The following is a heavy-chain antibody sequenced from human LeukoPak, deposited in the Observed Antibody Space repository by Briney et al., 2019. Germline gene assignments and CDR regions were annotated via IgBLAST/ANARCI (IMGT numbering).Heavy chain of an antibody. D-gene: IGHD6-19*01. CDR2: IYYSGST. Sequence: SETLSLTCTVSGGSIKSYYWNCIRQPPGKGLEWIGYIYYSGSTNYNPSLKSRVIISVDTSKNQFSLKLRSVTAADTGVYYCARLRSIGWYYFDYWGQGTLVTVSS. CDR3: ARLRSIGWYYFDY. J-gene: IGHJ4*02. CDR1: GGSIKSYY. V-gene: IGHV4-59*01.